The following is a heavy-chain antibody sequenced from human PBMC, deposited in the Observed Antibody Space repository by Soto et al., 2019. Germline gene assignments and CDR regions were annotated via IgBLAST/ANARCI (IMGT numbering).Heavy chain of an antibody. CDR2: IWYDGSNK. J-gene: IGHJ3*02. V-gene: IGHV3-33*01. CDR3: ARVGWEPADAFDI. D-gene: IGHD1-26*01. CDR1: GFTFSSYG. Sequence: QVQLVESGGGVVQPGRSLRLSCAASGFTFSSYGMHWVRQAPGKGLEWVAVIWYDGSNKYYADSVKGRFTISRDNSKNTLYLQMNSLRAEDTAVYYCARVGWEPADAFDIWGQGTMVTVSS.